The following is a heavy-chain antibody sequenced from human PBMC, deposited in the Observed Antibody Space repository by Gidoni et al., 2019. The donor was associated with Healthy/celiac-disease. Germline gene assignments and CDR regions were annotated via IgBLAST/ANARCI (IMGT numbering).Heavy chain of an antibody. CDR3: ARDGRYSGYDYPFDY. J-gene: IGHJ4*02. Sequence: QVQLVESGGGVVQPGRSLRLSCAASGFTFSSYAMHWVRQAPGKGLEWVAVISYDGSNKYYADSVKGRFTISRDNSKNTLYLQMNSLRAEDTAVYYCARDGRYSGYDYPFDYWGQGTLVTVSS. V-gene: IGHV3-30-3*01. CDR1: GFTFSSYA. D-gene: IGHD5-12*01. CDR2: ISYDGSNK.